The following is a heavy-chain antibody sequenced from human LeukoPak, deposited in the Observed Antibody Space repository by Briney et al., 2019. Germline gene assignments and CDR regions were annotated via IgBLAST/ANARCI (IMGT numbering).Heavy chain of an antibody. CDR3: ARVPVGECHYYGMDV. CDR1: GGSISSGSYY. J-gene: IGHJ6*04. Sequence: PSETLSLTCTVSGGSISSGSYYWSWIRQPAGKGLEWIGRIYTSGSTNYNPSLKSRVTISVDTSKNQFSLKLSSVTAADTAVYYCARVPVGECHYYGMDVWGKGTTVTVSS. V-gene: IGHV4-61*02. D-gene: IGHD1-26*01. CDR2: IYTSGST.